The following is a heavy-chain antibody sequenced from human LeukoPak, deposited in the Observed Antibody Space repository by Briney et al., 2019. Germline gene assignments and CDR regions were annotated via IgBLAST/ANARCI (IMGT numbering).Heavy chain of an antibody. Sequence: GGSLRLSCAASEFTFSSFAMSWVRQATGKGLEWVSDISASGGYSYYADSAKGRFNISRDNDKNTVYLQMKTLRAEDTAVYYCAKDVGFCSNGVCYKYFQHWGQGTLVTVSS. CDR2: ISASGGYS. CDR3: AKDVGFCSNGVCYKYFQH. CDR1: EFTFSSFA. D-gene: IGHD2-8*01. V-gene: IGHV3-23*01. J-gene: IGHJ1*01.